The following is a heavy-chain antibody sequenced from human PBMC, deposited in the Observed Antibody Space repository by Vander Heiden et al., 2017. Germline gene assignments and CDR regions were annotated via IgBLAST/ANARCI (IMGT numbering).Heavy chain of an antibody. CDR3: ARGGWGSGWQFDY. D-gene: IGHD6-19*01. V-gene: IGHV4-34*01. J-gene: IGHJ4*02. CDR2: INHSGST. Sequence: QVQLQQWGAGLLKPSETLSLTCAVYGGSFSGYYWGWVRQPPGKGLEWIGEINHSGSTNYNPSLKSRVTISVDTSKNQFSLKLSSVTAADTAVYYCARGGWGSGWQFDYWGQGTLVTVSS. CDR1: GGSFSGYY.